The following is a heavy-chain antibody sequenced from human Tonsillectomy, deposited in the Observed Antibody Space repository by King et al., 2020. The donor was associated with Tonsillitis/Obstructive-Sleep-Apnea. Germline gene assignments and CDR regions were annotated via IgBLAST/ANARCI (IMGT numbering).Heavy chain of an antibody. CDR3: AREGGYSGYEDLAFDI. CDR1: GGSISSYY. Sequence: QLQESGPGLVKPSETLSLTCTVSGGSISSYYWSWIRQPPGKGLEWIGYIYYSGSTNYNPSLKSRVTISVDTSKNQFYLKLSSVTAADTAVYYCAREGGYSGYEDLAFDIWGQGTMVTVSS. V-gene: IGHV4-59*01. J-gene: IGHJ3*02. D-gene: IGHD5-12*01. CDR2: IYYSGST.